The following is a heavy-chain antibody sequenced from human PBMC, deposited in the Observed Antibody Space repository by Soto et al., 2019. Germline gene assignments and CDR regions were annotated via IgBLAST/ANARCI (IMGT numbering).Heavy chain of an antibody. D-gene: IGHD3-10*01. Sequence: ASVKVSCKASGYTFTSYGISWVRQAPGQRLEWMGWINAGNGNTKYSQKFQGRVTITRDTSASTTYMELNSLRSEDTAVYYCASLGALLWFGESWDYWGQGTLVTVSS. CDR2: INAGNGNT. CDR3: ASLGALLWFGESWDY. CDR1: GYTFTSYG. J-gene: IGHJ4*02. V-gene: IGHV1-3*01.